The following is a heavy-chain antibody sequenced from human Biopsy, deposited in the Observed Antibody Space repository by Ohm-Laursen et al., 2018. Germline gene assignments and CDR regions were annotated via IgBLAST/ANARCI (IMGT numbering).Heavy chain of an antibody. CDR1: TGTFDSYG. V-gene: IGHV1-69*04. Sequence: GASVKVSCKTSTGTFDSYGVTWVRQAPGQGLEWMGRIIPILRTTTYAQKFQGRITMTEDTSTDTAYMELSSLRSEDTAVYYCAADINVWNVNFWGQGTQVTVSS. J-gene: IGHJ4*02. CDR2: IIPILRTT. D-gene: IGHD1-1*01. CDR3: AADINVWNVNF.